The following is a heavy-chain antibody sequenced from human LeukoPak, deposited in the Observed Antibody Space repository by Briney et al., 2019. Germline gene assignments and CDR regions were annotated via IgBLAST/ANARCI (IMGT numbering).Heavy chain of an antibody. CDR2: INPNSGGT. CDR3: ARSSRASSSWPDY. J-gene: IGHJ4*02. V-gene: IGHV1-2*02. CDR1: GYTFTGYY. Sequence: ASVKVSCKASGYTFTGYYMHWVRQAPGQGLEWMGWINPNSGGTNNAQKFQGRVTMTRDTSISTVYMELSRLRSDDTAVYYCARSSRASSSWPDYWGQGTLVTVFS. D-gene: IGHD6-13*01.